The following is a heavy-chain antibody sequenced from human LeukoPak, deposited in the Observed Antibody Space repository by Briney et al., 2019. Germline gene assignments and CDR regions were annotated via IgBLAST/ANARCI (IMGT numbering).Heavy chain of an antibody. V-gene: IGHV1-46*01. CDR1: GYTFTGYY. CDR2: INPSGDIT. D-gene: IGHD3-22*01. J-gene: IGHJ5*02. Sequence: ASVKVSCKASGYTFTGYYMHWVRQAPGQGLEWMGMINPSGDITSFAQRFQGRVTMTRDSSTSTVYMELNSLRSEDTAVYYCARDQGQRITMIVVSIGQNWFDPWGQGTLVTVSS. CDR3: ARDQGQRITMIVVSIGQNWFDP.